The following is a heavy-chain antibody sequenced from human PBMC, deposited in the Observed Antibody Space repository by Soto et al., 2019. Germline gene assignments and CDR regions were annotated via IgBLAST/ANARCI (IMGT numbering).Heavy chain of an antibody. CDR2: IYYSGST. V-gene: IGHV4-39*01. CDR3: ARPFADYDFWSGYYNPGNGMDV. Sequence: SETLSLTCTVSGGSISSSSYYWGWIRQPPGKGLEWIGSIYYSGSTYYNPSLKSRVTISVDTSKNQFSLKLSSVTAADTAVYYCARPFADYDFWSGYYNPGNGMDVWGQGTTVTAP. J-gene: IGHJ6*02. D-gene: IGHD3-3*01. CDR1: GGSISSSSYY.